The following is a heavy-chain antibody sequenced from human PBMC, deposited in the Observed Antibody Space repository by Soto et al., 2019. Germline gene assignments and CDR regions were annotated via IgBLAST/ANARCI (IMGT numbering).Heavy chain of an antibody. V-gene: IGHV4-30-2*01. CDR2: IYHSGSP. CDR3: ASGVLYRSGAFDV. J-gene: IGHJ3*01. Sequence: QFQLQESGSGLVEPSQTLSLTCVVSGVSISSGGHSWRWIRQPPGKGLEWIGDIYHSGSPYYNPPLQSLATLSVDKSRKLISLRLESVTAADTAVYYCASGVLYRSGAFDVWGRLTMVTVSS. D-gene: IGHD1-26*01. CDR1: GVSISSGGHS.